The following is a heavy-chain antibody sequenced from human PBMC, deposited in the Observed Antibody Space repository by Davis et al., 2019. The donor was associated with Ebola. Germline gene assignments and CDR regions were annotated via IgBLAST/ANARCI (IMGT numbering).Heavy chain of an antibody. CDR1: GGSFSGYY. J-gene: IGHJ4*02. V-gene: IGHV4-34*01. CDR3: ARGGYGFDY. D-gene: IGHD5-18*01. Sequence: SQTLSLTCAVHGGSFSGYYWSWIRQPPGKGLEWIGEINHSGRTNYNPSLKSRVTISVDTSKNQFSLKLSSVTAADTAVYYCARGGYGFDYWGQGTLVTVSS. CDR2: INHSGRT.